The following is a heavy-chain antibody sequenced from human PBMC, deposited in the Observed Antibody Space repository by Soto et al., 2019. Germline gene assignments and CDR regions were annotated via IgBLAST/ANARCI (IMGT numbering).Heavy chain of an antibody. V-gene: IGHV3-23*01. Sequence: EVQLLESGGGLVQPGGSLRLSCAASGFTFSSYAMSWVRQAPGKGLEWVSAISGGGRSTYYADSVKGRFTISRDNSKNTMYLQLNRLRAADTAIYYCAKMPGLLWFGELSQPFDSWGQGTLVTVSS. J-gene: IGHJ4*02. D-gene: IGHD3-10*01. CDR1: GFTFSSYA. CDR2: ISGGGRST. CDR3: AKMPGLLWFGELSQPFDS.